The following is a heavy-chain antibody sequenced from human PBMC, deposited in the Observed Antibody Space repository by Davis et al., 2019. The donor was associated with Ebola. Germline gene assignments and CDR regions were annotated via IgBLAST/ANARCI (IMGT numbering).Heavy chain of an antibody. CDR2: IYDSGTS. CDR1: GDSIYDYYY. V-gene: IGHV4-59*08. CDR3: ARRDFDSSGYHFDY. Sequence: PSETLSLTCTVSGDSIYDYYYWSWVRQPPGKGLEWVGYIYDSGTSKYNPSLKSRAAISTDTSKNQFSLRLTSVTATDTAVYYCARRDFDSSGYHFDYWGQGILVTVSS. D-gene: IGHD3-22*01. J-gene: IGHJ4*02.